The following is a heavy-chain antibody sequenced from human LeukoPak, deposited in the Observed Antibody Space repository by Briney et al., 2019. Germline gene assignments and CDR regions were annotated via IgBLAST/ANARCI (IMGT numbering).Heavy chain of an antibody. CDR3: ARHTWIIPGIAAAGPDY. Sequence: SETLSLTCAVYGGSFSSYYWSWICQPPGKGLEWIGEINHSGSTNYNPSLKSRVTISVDTSKNQFSLKLSSVTAADTAVYYCARHTWIIPGIAAAGPDYWGQGTLVTVSS. CDR1: GGSFSSYY. CDR2: INHSGST. J-gene: IGHJ4*02. V-gene: IGHV4-34*01. D-gene: IGHD6-13*01.